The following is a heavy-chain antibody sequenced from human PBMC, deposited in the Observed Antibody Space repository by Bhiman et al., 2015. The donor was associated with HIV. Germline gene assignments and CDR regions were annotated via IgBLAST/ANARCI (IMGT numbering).Heavy chain of an antibody. J-gene: IGHJ4*02. Sequence: EVQLVESGGGLVQSGRSLRLSCAASGFTFDDYAMHWVRQAPGKGLEWVSGISWNSGGIDYADSVKGRFTISRDNAKNSLYLQMNSLRAEDTAFYYCAKGLGIVATAYFDSWGQGTLVTVSS. CDR3: AKGLGIVATAYFDS. CDR1: GFTFDDYA. V-gene: IGHV3-9*01. D-gene: IGHD5-12*01. CDR2: ISWNSGGI.